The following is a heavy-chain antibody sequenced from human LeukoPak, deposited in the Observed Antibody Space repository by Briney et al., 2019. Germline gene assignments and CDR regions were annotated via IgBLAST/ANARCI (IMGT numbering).Heavy chain of an antibody. CDR3: ARRPAGIAGWDYMDV. V-gene: IGHV3-23*01. CDR1: GFTFSSYA. Sequence: PSGGSLRLSCAASGFTFSSYAMSWVRQAPGKGLEWVSTLSGSGGNTYYADSVKGRVTISRDNTKNTLYLQMNSLRAEDTAVYYCARRPAGIAGWDYMDVWGKGTTVTVSS. J-gene: IGHJ6*03. D-gene: IGHD6-13*01. CDR2: LSGSGGNT.